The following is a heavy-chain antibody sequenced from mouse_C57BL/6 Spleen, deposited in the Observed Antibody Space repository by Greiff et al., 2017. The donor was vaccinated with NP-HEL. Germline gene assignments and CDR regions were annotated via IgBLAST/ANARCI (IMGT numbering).Heavy chain of an antibody. J-gene: IGHJ2*01. Sequence: QVQLQQSGAELVRPGASVKMSCKASGYTFTSYNMHWVKQTPRQGLEWIGAISPGNGDTSYNQKFKGKATLTVYKSTSTAYMQLSSLTSEDSAVYFCARMLDYDYDFDYWGQGTTLTVSS. V-gene: IGHV1-12*01. CDR3: ARMLDYDYDFDY. CDR2: ISPGNGDT. CDR1: GYTFTSYN. D-gene: IGHD2-4*01.